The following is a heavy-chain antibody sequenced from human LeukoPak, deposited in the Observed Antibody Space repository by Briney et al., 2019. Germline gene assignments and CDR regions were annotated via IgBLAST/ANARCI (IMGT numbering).Heavy chain of an antibody. CDR2: IYYSGST. V-gene: IGHV4-61*05. Sequence: SETLSLTCTVSGGSISSSSYYWGWIRQPPGKGLEWIGYIYYSGSTNYNPSLKSRVTISVDTSKNQFSLKLSSVTAADTAVYYCARGTPIVFDYWGQGTLVTVSS. D-gene: IGHD3-22*01. J-gene: IGHJ4*02. CDR3: ARGTPIVFDY. CDR1: GGSISSSSYY.